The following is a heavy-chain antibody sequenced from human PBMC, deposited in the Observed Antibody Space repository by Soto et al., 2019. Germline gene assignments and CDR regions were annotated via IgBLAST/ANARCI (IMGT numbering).Heavy chain of an antibody. Sequence: SETLSLTCTVSGGSISSSTYYWGWIRQPPGKGLEWIGSVYYSGSTYYNPSLKSRVTISVDTSNNQFSLKLNSVNAADTAVYYCARHQYYYDSSGYTLDYWGQGTLVTVSS. J-gene: IGHJ4*02. CDR2: VYYSGST. D-gene: IGHD3-22*01. CDR3: ARHQYYYDSSGYTLDY. CDR1: GGSISSSTYY. V-gene: IGHV4-39*01.